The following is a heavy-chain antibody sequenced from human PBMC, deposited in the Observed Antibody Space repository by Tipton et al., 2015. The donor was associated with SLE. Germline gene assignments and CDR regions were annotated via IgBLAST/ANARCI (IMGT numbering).Heavy chain of an antibody. Sequence: QSGAEVKKPGSSVKVSCKASGGSFSSYTINWVRQAPGQGLQWMGRIIPILGIANYAPNFQGRVTITADKSTSTAYMELSSLRYDDTAVYYCARNGGGLGYWGQGTLVTVSS. V-gene: IGHV1-69*02. J-gene: IGHJ4*02. CDR3: ARNGGGLGY. CDR1: GGSFSSYT. CDR2: IIPILGIA. D-gene: IGHD3-16*01.